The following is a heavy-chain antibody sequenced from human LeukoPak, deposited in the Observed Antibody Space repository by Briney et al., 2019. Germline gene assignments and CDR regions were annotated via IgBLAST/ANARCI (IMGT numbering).Heavy chain of an antibody. V-gene: IGHV3-30-3*01. Sequence: GGSLRLSCAASGFTFSSYTMHWVRQAPGKGLEWVAVISYDGSNKYYADSVKGRFTISRDNSKNTVYLQMNSLRDEDTAVYYCAKDRTRTYYDSSGYYPDYWGQGTLVTVSS. J-gene: IGHJ4*02. CDR2: ISYDGSNK. CDR3: AKDRTRTYYDSSGYYPDY. D-gene: IGHD3-22*01. CDR1: GFTFSSYT.